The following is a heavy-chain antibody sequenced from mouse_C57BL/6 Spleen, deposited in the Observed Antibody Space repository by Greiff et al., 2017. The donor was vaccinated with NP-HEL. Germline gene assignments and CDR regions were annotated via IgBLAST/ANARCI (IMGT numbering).Heavy chain of an antibody. Sequence: QVQLKESGPELVKPGASVKLSCKASGYTFTSYDINWVKQRPGQGLEWIGWIYPRDGSTKYNEKFKGKATLTVDTSSSTAYMELHSLTSEDSAVYFCARSGYGSTYWYFDVWGTGTTVTVSS. CDR3: ARSGYGSTYWYFDV. CDR1: GYTFTSYD. V-gene: IGHV1-85*01. D-gene: IGHD1-1*01. CDR2: IYPRDGST. J-gene: IGHJ1*03.